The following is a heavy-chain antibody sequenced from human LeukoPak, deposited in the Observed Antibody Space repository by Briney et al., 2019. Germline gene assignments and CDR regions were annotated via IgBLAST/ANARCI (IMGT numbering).Heavy chain of an antibody. J-gene: IGHJ4*02. CDR2: IYYDGSNK. D-gene: IGHD1-26*01. V-gene: IGHV3-33*06. Sequence: GGSLRLSCAASGLIFRNYGMHWVRQAPGKGLEWVAIIYYDGSNKYYADSVKGRFTISRDNSKNTLYLQMNSLRAEDTAVYYCAKRRSRGATDYWGQGTLVTVFS. CDR3: AKRRSRGATDY. CDR1: GLIFRNYG.